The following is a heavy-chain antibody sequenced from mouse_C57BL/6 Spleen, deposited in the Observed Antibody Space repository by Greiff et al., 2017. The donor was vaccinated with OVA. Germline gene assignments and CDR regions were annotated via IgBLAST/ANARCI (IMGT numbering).Heavy chain of an antibody. CDR1: GYTFTSYW. Sequence: QVQLQQPGAELVMPGASVKLSCKASGYTFTSYWMHWVKQRPGQGLEWIGEIDPSDSYTNYNQKFKGKSTLTVDKSSSTAYMQLSSLTSEDSAVYYCARRGSGSSLYYFDYWGQGTTLTVSS. CDR3: ARRGSGSSLYYFDY. V-gene: IGHV1-69*01. CDR2: IDPSDSYT. J-gene: IGHJ2*01. D-gene: IGHD1-1*01.